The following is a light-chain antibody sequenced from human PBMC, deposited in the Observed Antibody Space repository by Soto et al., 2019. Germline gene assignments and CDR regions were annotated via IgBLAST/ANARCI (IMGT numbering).Light chain of an antibody. CDR2: SAS. CDR1: QSVLYSSNNRNY. J-gene: IGKJ2*01. V-gene: IGKV4-1*01. Sequence: DIVMTQSPDSLAVSLGEGATINCKSSQSVLYSSNNRNYLTWYQQKPGQPPELLIYSASTRESGVPDRFSGSGSGTDFTLTISSLQAEDVAVYYCQQYYSSPYTFGQGTKLEIK. CDR3: QQYYSSPYT.